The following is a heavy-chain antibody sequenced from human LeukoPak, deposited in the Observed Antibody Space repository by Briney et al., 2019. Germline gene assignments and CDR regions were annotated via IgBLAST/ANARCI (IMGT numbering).Heavy chain of an antibody. D-gene: IGHD1-26*01. Sequence: SGGSLRLSCAASGFTFSSYEMNWVRQAPGKGLEWVSYISSSGSTTYYADSVKGRFTISRDNSKNTLYLQMNSLRAEDTAVYYCAKDSGSYRFDYWGQGTLVTVSS. J-gene: IGHJ4*02. CDR3: AKDSGSYRFDY. V-gene: IGHV3-48*03. CDR1: GFTFSSYE. CDR2: ISSSGSTT.